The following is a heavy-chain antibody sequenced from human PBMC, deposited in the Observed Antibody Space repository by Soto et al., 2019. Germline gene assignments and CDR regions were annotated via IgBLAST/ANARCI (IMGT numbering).Heavy chain of an antibody. D-gene: IGHD6-13*01. Sequence: GGSLRLSCAASGFTFSSYAMSWVRQAPGKGLEWVSAISGSGGSTYYADSVKGRFTISRDNSKNTLYLQMNSLRAEDTAVYYCAKDLLTGAAGTLGYFDYWGQGTLVTVSS. CDR3: AKDLLTGAAGTLGYFDY. CDR2: ISGSGGST. CDR1: GFTFSSYA. V-gene: IGHV3-23*01. J-gene: IGHJ4*02.